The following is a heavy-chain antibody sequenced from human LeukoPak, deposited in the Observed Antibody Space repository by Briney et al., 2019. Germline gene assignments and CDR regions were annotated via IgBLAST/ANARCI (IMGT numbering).Heavy chain of an antibody. CDR2: ISWDGGST. V-gene: IGHV3-43D*03. CDR1: GFTFDDYA. Sequence: GGSLRLSCAASGFTFDDYAMHWVRQAPGKGLEWVSLISWDGGSTYYADSVKGRFTISRDNSKNSLYLQMNSLRAEDTAVYYCARGDKRGYSYGPYYFDYWGQGTLVTVSS. D-gene: IGHD5-18*01. J-gene: IGHJ4*02. CDR3: ARGDKRGYSYGPYYFDY.